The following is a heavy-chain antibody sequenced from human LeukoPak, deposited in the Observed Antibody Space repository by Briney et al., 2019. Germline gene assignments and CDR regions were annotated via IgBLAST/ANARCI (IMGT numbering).Heavy chain of an antibody. V-gene: IGHV1-46*01. CDR1: GYTFSNYD. D-gene: IGHD6-6*01. J-gene: IGHJ4*02. CDR2: ITPSGGI. Sequence: ASVKVSCKASGYTFSNYDMNWVRQAPEQGLEWMGMITPSGGISYAQKFQGRVTMTRDMSTNTVYMELSSLRSEDTAVYYCARVDSTSPHELDYWGQGTLVTVSS. CDR3: ARVDSTSPHELDY.